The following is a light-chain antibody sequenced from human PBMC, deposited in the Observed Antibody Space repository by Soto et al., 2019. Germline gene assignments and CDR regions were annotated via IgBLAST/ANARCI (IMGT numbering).Light chain of an antibody. CDR2: DVS. J-gene: IGKJ1*01. Sequence: EIVLTQSPATLSLSPGERATLSCRASQSVSSYLAWYQQQPGQAPRLLMYDVSNRTTGIPASFSGSGSGTDFTLTITSREPEDFAVYYCQQRSSWPWTFGQGTKLESK. CDR3: QQRSSWPWT. CDR1: QSVSSY. V-gene: IGKV3-11*01.